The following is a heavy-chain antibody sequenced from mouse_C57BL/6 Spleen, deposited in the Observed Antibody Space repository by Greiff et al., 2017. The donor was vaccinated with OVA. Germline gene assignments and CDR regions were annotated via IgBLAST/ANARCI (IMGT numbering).Heavy chain of an antibody. V-gene: IGHV1-80*01. J-gene: IGHJ2*01. D-gene: IGHD1-1*01. CDR1: GYAFSSYW. CDR2: IYPGDGDT. CDR3: ARRATVVADYFDY. Sequence: VQLQQSGAELVKPGASVKISCKASGYAFSSYWMNWVKQRPGKGLEWIGQIYPGDGDTNYNGKFKGKATLTADKSSSTAYMQLSSLTSEDSEVYFCARRATVVADYFDYWGQGTTLTVSS.